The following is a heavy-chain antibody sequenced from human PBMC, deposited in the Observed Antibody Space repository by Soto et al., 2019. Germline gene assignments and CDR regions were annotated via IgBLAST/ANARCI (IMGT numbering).Heavy chain of an antibody. V-gene: IGHV6-1*01. CDR1: RDSVSSNSAA. J-gene: IGHJ6*02. CDR3: ARDRRSGWSSYYYGMDV. CDR2: TYYRSKWYN. Sequence: SQTLSLTCAISRDSVSSNSAAWNWIRQSPSRGLEWLGRTYYRSKWYNDYAVSVKSRITINPDTSKNQFSLQLNSVTPEDTAVYYCARDRRSGWSSYYYGMDVWGQGTMVTVSS. D-gene: IGHD6-19*01.